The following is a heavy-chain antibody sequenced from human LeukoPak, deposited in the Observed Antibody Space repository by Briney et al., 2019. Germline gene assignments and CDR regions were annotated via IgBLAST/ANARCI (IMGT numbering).Heavy chain of an antibody. CDR3: ARGRGNPYYYDSSGYYPFDY. J-gene: IGHJ4*02. CDR2: IIPIFGTA. CDR1: GGTFSSYA. V-gene: IGHV1-69*01. Sequence: SVKVSCKASGGTFSSYAISWVRQAPGQGLEWMGGIIPIFGTADYAQKFQGRVTITADESTSTAYMELSSLRSEDTAVYYCARGRGNPYYYDSSGYYPFDYWGQGTLVTVSS. D-gene: IGHD3-22*01.